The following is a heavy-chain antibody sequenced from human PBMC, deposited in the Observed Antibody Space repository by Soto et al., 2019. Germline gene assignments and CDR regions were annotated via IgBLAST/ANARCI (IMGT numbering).Heavy chain of an antibody. D-gene: IGHD2-15*01. CDR1: GFSLSTSAVG. J-gene: IGHJ4*02. V-gene: IGHV2-5*02. Sequence: QITLKESGPTLVKPTQTLTLTCTFSGFSLSTSAVGVGWIRQPPGKALEWLAFIYWDDDKRYSPSLKSSLTIXXXTXXNQVVLAMTNMAPVDTATYYCAHLVVAGLTYYFDYWGQGTLVTVSS. CDR3: AHLVVAGLTYYFDY. CDR2: IYWDDDK.